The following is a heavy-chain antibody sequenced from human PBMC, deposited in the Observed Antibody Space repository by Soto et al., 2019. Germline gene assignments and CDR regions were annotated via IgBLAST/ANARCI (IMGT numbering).Heavy chain of an antibody. D-gene: IGHD6-25*01. CDR2: ISYDGSNK. CDR1: GFTFSSYG. J-gene: IGHJ6*02. CDR3: SKDRRPNSYYAMHV. Sequence: QVQLVESGGGVVQPGRSLRLSCAASGFTFSSYGMHWVRQAPGKGLEWVAVISYDGSNKYYADSVKGRFTISRDNSKNTLYLQMNSLRAEDTAVYYCSKDRRPNSYYAMHVWGQGTTVTVSS. V-gene: IGHV3-30*18.